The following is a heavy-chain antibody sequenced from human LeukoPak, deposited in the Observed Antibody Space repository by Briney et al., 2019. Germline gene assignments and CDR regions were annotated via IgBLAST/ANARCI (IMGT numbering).Heavy chain of an antibody. CDR1: GFTFSSYS. V-gene: IGHV3-21*01. D-gene: IGHD6-19*01. CDR2: ISSSSSYI. CDR3: ARGAYSSGWYSFDY. J-gene: IGHJ4*02. Sequence: PGGSLRLSCAASGFTFSSYSMNWVRQAPGKGLEWVSSISSSSSYIYYADSVKGRFTISRDNAKNSLYLQMNSLSAEDTAVYYCARGAYSSGWYSFDYWGQGTLVTVSS.